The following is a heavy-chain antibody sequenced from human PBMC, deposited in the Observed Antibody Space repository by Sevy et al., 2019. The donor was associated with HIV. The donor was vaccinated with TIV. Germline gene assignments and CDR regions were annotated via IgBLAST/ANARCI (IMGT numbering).Heavy chain of an antibody. CDR3: ATTKDYYDSSAYPVDY. J-gene: IGHJ4*02. CDR1: GYTLTAFA. Sequence: ASVKVSCKVSGYTLTAFAMHWVRQAPGKGLEWMGTFDPEDDERIYAQKFQGRVSMTEDTSADTAYMELSSLRSEVTAIYYCATTKDYYDSSAYPVDYWGQGTLVTVSS. V-gene: IGHV1-24*01. D-gene: IGHD3-22*01. CDR2: FDPEDDER.